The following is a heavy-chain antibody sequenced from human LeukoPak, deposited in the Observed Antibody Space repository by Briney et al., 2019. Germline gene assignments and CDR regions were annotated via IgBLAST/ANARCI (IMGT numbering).Heavy chain of an antibody. CDR2: ISGSGGST. Sequence: GSLRLSFAASGFTFDDYAMHWVRPAPGKGLEWVSGISGSGGSTYYADSVKGRFTISRDNSKNTLYLQMNSLRAEDTAVYYCAKSSRLYYYYYMDVWGKGTTVTVSS. V-gene: IGHV3-23*01. D-gene: IGHD6-25*01. CDR1: GFTFDDYA. J-gene: IGHJ6*03. CDR3: AKSSRLYYYYYMDV.